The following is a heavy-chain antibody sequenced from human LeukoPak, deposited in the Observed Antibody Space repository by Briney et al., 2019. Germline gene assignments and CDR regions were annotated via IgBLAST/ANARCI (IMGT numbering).Heavy chain of an antibody. CDR1: GGTFSSYA. Sequence: ASVKVSCKASGGTFSSYAISWVRQPPGQGLKWMGGIIPIFGTANNAQKFQGRVTITADESTSTAYMELSSLRSEDTAVYYCATGYCSGGSCYFGAFDYWGQGTLVTVSS. CDR2: IIPIFGTA. V-gene: IGHV1-69*13. CDR3: ATGYCSGGSCYFGAFDY. J-gene: IGHJ4*02. D-gene: IGHD2-15*01.